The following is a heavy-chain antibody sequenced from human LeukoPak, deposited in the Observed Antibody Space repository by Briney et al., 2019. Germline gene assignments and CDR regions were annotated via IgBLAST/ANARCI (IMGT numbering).Heavy chain of an antibody. CDR1: GGTFSSYA. CDR2: IIPILGIA. Sequence: SVKVSCKASGGTFSSYAISWVRQAPGQGLEWMERIIPILGIANYAQKFQGRVTITADKSTSTAYMELSSLRSEDTAVYYCASGDGALDYWGQGTLVTVSS. D-gene: IGHD4-17*01. V-gene: IGHV1-69*04. CDR3: ASGDGALDY. J-gene: IGHJ4*02.